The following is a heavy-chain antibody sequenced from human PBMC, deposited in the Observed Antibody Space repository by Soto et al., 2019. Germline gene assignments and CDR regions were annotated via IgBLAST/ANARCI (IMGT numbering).Heavy chain of an antibody. Sequence: QVQRVESGGGVVQPGRSLRLSCAASGFTFSSYAMHWVRQAPGKGLEWVAVISYDGSNKYYADSVKGRFTISRDNSKNTLYLQMNSLRAEDTAVYYCARVHHGLSDYWGQGTLVTVSS. CDR1: GFTFSSYA. CDR3: ARVHHGLSDY. V-gene: IGHV3-30-3*01. CDR2: ISYDGSNK. D-gene: IGHD3-10*01. J-gene: IGHJ4*02.